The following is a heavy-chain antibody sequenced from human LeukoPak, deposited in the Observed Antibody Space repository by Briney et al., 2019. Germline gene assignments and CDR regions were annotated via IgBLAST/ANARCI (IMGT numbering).Heavy chain of an antibody. V-gene: IGHV1-2*02. CDR1: GYTFTGYY. CDR3: ARGAGDPTMVRGVIITCYGMDV. D-gene: IGHD3-10*01. CDR2: INPNSGGT. Sequence: ASLKVSCKASGYTFTGYYMHWVRQAPGQGLEWRGWINPNSGGTNYAQKFQGRVTMTRDTSISTAYMEVSRLRSDYTAVYYCARGAGDPTMVRGVIITCYGMDVWGQGTTVTVSS. J-gene: IGHJ6*02.